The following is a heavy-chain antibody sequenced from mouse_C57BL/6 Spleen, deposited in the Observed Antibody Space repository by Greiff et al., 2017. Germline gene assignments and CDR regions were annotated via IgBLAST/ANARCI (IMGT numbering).Heavy chain of an antibody. Sequence: QVQLQQPGAELVRPGTSVKLSCKASGYTFTSYWMHWVKQRPGQGLEWIGVIDPSDSYTNYNQKFKGKATLTVDTSSSTAYMQLSSLTSEDSAVYYCARVGGYDERYVDYWGQGTTLTVSS. CDR2: IDPSDSYT. J-gene: IGHJ2*01. V-gene: IGHV1-59*01. D-gene: IGHD2-2*01. CDR1: GYTFTSYW. CDR3: ARVGGYDERYVDY.